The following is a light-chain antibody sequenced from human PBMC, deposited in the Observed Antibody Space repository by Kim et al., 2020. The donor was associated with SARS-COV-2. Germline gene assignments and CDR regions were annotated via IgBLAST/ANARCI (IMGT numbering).Light chain of an antibody. V-gene: IGKV4-1*01. J-gene: IGKJ2*01. CDR2: WAS. CDR1: KLFLKSSTNKIF. Sequence: MATITCRSTKLFLKSSTNKIFFAWYPQNPGQPPNLLIYWASPRESGVPARFSGSCFGTDFTFTILLLHAEDSAFYSSQHSHIPPYTFVRATTLQI. CDR3: QHSHIPPYT.